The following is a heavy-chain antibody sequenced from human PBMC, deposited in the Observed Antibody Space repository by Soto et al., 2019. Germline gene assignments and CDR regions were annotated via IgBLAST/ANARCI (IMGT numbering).Heavy chain of an antibody. V-gene: IGHV4-34*01. CDR3: ARAGRDPAFYYYDSSGYYYVYWFDP. Sequence: SETLSLTCAVYGGSFSGYDWSWIRQPPGKGLEWIGEINHSGSTNYNPSLKSRVTISVDTSKNQFSLKLSSVTAADTAVYYCARAGRDPAFYYYDSSGYYYVYWFDPWGQGSLVTVSS. CDR1: GGSFSGYD. CDR2: INHSGST. D-gene: IGHD3-22*01. J-gene: IGHJ5*02.